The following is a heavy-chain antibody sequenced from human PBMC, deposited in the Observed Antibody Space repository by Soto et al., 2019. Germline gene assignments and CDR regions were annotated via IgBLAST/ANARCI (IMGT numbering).Heavy chain of an antibody. V-gene: IGHV4-39*01. J-gene: IGHJ4*02. CDR3: ARHRWYYGILTGYYTELYFDY. CDR1: GGSISSSSYY. CDR2: IYYSGST. Sequence: PSETLSLTCTVSGGSISSSSYYWGWIRQPPGKGLEWIGSIYYSGSTYYNPSLKSRVPISVDTSKTQFSLKLSPVTATDTAVYYCARHRWYYGILTGYYTELYFDYWGQGTLVTVSS. D-gene: IGHD3-9*01.